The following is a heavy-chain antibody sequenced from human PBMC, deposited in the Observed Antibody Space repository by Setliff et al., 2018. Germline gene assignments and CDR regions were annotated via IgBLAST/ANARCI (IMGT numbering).Heavy chain of an antibody. CDR2: IHYRGTT. D-gene: IGHD1-1*01. CDR3: ARTGTYRYFDY. J-gene: IGHJ4*02. V-gene: IGHV4-39*01. Sequence: SETLSLTCTVSGASISSGTYYWAWIRQPPGKGLEWIGRIHYRGTTYSNASLASRLTISVDTAKNQFSLRLNSVTAADTAVYYCARTGTYRYFDYWGRGTLVTVSS. CDR1: GASISSGTYY.